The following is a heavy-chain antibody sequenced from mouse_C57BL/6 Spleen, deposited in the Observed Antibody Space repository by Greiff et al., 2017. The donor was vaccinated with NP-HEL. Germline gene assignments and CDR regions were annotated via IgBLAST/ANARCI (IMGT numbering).Heavy chain of an antibody. D-gene: IGHD3-2*02. V-gene: IGHV1-19*01. CDR2: INPYNGGT. Sequence: EVQLQQSGPVLVKPGASVKMSCKASGYTFTDYYMNWVKQSHGKSLEWIGVINPYNGGTSYNQKFKGKATLTVDKSSSTAYMELNSLTSEDSAVYYWARSAQARFAYWGQGTLVTVSA. J-gene: IGHJ3*01. CDR3: ARSAQARFAY. CDR1: GYTFTDYY.